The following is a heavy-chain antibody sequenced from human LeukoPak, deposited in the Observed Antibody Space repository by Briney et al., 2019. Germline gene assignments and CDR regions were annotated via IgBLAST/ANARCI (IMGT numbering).Heavy chain of an antibody. CDR3: ARESYYDSSVAGGAFDI. CDR1: GFTFSDYY. V-gene: IGHV3-11*04. CDR2: ISSSGSTI. D-gene: IGHD3-22*01. Sequence: GGSLRLSCAASGFTFSDYYMSWIRQAPGKGLEWVSYISSSGSTIYYADSVKGRFTISRDNAKNSLYLQMNSLRAEDTAVYYCARESYYDSSVAGGAFDIWGQGTMVTVSS. J-gene: IGHJ3*02.